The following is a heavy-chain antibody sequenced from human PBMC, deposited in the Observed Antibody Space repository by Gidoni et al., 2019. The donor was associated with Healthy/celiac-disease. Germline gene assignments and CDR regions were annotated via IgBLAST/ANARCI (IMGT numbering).Heavy chain of an antibody. Sequence: EVQLVESGGGLVKPGGSLRLSCAASGFTFRNAWMSWVRQAPGKGLEWVGRIKSKTDGGTTDYAAPVKGRFTISRDDSKNTLYLQMNSLKTEDTAVYYCSPTIAAAGDFDYWGQGTLVTVSS. CDR3: SPTIAAAGDFDY. CDR2: IKSKTDGGTT. J-gene: IGHJ4*02. V-gene: IGHV3-15*01. CDR1: GFTFRNAW. D-gene: IGHD6-13*01.